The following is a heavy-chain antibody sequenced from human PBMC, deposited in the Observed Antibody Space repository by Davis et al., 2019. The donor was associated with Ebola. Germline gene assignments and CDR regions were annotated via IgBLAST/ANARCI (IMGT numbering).Heavy chain of an antibody. CDR3: ARVEVTGLGYFPH. Sequence: ASVKVSCKASGYTFTGYYMHWVRQAPGQGLEWMGWINPNSGGTNYAQKFQGWVTMTRDTSISTAYMELSRLRSDDTAIYYCARVEVTGLGYFPHWGQGTLVTVSS. V-gene: IGHV1-2*04. CDR1: GYTFTGYY. CDR2: INPNSGGT. D-gene: IGHD3-9*01. J-gene: IGHJ1*01.